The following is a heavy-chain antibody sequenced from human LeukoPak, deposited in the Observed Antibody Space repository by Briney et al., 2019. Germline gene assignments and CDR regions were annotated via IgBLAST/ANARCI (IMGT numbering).Heavy chain of an antibody. D-gene: IGHD2-15*01. CDR1: GDTFSNYG. V-gene: IGHV1-18*01. J-gene: IGHJ1*01. CDR3: ATLQPAAAHFEH. Sequence: ASVKVSCTASGDTFSNYGVSWVRQAPGQRLEWMGWVSALNGNTNVAQKVQGRLTLTRDTSTGTAHMELRSLTSDDTAVYYCATLQPAAAHFEHWGQGTLVTVST. CDR2: VSALNGNT.